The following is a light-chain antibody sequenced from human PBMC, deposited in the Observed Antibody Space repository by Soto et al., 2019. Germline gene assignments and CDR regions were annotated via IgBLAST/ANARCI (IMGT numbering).Light chain of an antibody. V-gene: IGLV2-11*01. Sequence: QSALTQPRSVSGSPGQSVTISCTGNSSDVGGYNYVSWYQQHPGKAPKLMIYDVSKRPSGVPDRFSGSKSGNTASLTISGLQADDEADYYCCSYAGSYTLFGTGTKLTVL. CDR2: DVS. J-gene: IGLJ1*01. CDR3: CSYAGSYTL. CDR1: SSDVGGYNY.